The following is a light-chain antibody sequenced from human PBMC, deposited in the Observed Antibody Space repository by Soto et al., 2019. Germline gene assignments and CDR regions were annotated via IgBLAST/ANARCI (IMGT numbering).Light chain of an antibody. CDR1: QGISSY. J-gene: IGKJ5*01. CDR3: QQYNSYST. Sequence: DIQLTQSPSFLSASVGDRVTITCRASQGISSYLTWYQQKPGEAPKLLIYAASTLQSGVPSRFSGSGSGTDFTLTISSLQPDDFATYYCQQYNSYSTFGQGTRLEIK. V-gene: IGKV1-9*01. CDR2: AAS.